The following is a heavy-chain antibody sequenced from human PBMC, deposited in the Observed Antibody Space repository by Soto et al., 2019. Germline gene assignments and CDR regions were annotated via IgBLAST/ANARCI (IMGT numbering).Heavy chain of an antibody. V-gene: IGHV3-66*01. CDR2: LYSGGDT. Sequence: EVHLVESGGGLVQPGGSLRLSGAASGFTVSSYFMSWVRQAPGKGLEWVSILYSGGDTKYADSVKDRFTISRDNSKNTLFLQMNNLRVDDTALYYCARGRGYLLDYWGQGTLVTVSS. CDR3: ARGRGYLLDY. D-gene: IGHD5-18*01. J-gene: IGHJ4*02. CDR1: GFTVSSYF.